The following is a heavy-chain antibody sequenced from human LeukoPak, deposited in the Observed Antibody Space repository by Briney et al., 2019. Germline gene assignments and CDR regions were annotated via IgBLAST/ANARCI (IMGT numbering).Heavy chain of an antibody. V-gene: IGHV3-23*01. Sequence: GGSLRLSCAPSRFSFSNYAMTWVRQAPGRGLEWVSTISADGRSTHYADSVRGRLTISRDNSKNMLYLQMNGLRAEDTALYYCAKDLGRDGDEIFDYWGQGTLVTVSS. J-gene: IGHJ4*02. CDR2: ISADGRST. CDR3: AKDLGRDGDEIFDY. CDR1: RFSFSNYA. D-gene: IGHD3-16*01.